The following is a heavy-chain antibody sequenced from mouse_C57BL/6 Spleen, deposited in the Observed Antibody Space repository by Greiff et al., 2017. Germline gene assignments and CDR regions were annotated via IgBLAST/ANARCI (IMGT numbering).Heavy chain of an antibody. D-gene: IGHD2-3*01. CDR2: INPSNGGT. CDR3: ARSLDGSARLGRDY. Sequence: QVQLQQPGTELVKPGASVKLSCKASGYTFTSYWMHWVKQRPGQGLEWIGNINPSNGGTNYNEKFKSKATLTVDKSSSTAYMQLSSLTSEHSAVYSGARSLDGSARLGRDYWGQGTTLTVSS. CDR1: GYTFTSYW. J-gene: IGHJ2*01. V-gene: IGHV1-53*01.